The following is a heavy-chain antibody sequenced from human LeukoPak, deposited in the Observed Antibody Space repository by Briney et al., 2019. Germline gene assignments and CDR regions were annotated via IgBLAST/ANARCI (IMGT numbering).Heavy chain of an antibody. CDR2: IYTSGST. J-gene: IGHJ6*02. CDR1: GGSISSYY. D-gene: IGHD6-6*01. CDR3: ARDGQLPYYYYGMDV. V-gene: IGHV4-4*07. Sequence: SETLSLTCTVSGGSISSYYWSWIRQPAGKGLGWIGRIYTSGSTNYNPSLKSRVTMSVDTSKDQFSLKLSSVTAADTAVYYCARDGQLPYYYYGMDVWGQGTTVTVSS.